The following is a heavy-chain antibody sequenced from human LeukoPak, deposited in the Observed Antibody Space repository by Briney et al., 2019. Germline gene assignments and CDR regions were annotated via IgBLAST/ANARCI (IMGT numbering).Heavy chain of an antibody. CDR1: GYTLTELS. D-gene: IGHD3-3*01. V-gene: IGHV1-24*01. J-gene: IGHJ6*02. Sequence: ASVKVSCKVSGYTLTELSMHWVRQAPGKGLEWMGGFDPEDGETIYAQKFQGRVTITRDTSASTAYMELSSLRSEDTAVYYCARAPGADYDFWSGYYIYYYGMDVWGQGTTVTVSS. CDR2: FDPEDGET. CDR3: ARAPGADYDFWSGYYIYYYGMDV.